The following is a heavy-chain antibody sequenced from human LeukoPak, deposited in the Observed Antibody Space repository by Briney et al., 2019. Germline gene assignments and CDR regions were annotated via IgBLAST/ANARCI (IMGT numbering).Heavy chain of an antibody. CDR2: ISGSGGST. J-gene: IGHJ4*02. V-gene: IGHV3-23*01. D-gene: IGHD3-22*01. CDR3: AKDTMILVGPLHY. CDR1: GFTFSSYA. Sequence: PGGSLRLACAASGFTFSSYAMSWVRQAPGKGLEWVSAISGSGGSTYYADSVKGRFTISGDNSKNTLYLQMNSLRAEDTAVYYCAKDTMILVGPLHYWGQGTLVTVSS.